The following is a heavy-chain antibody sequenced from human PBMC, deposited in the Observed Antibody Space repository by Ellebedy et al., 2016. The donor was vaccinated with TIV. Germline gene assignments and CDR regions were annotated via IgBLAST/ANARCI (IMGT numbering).Heavy chain of an antibody. V-gene: IGHV1-2*02. CDR3: ARDVGQWLVRYFFDY. CDR1: GYIFTGYY. D-gene: IGHD6-19*01. Sequence: ASVKVSCKASGYIFTGYYIHWVRHAPGQGLEWMGWINPNSGATHYAQKFQGRVTMSRDTSISTAYMELSRLTSDDTAVYYCARDVGQWLVRYFFDYWGQGTLVTVSS. CDR2: INPNSGAT. J-gene: IGHJ4*02.